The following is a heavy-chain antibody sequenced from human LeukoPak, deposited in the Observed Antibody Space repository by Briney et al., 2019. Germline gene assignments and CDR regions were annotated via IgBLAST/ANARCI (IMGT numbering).Heavy chain of an antibody. Sequence: TGGSLRLSCAASGFTFSNYYMNWVRQTAGKGLGWVSSISSSSSYIYYADSVKGRFTISRDNAKNSLYLQMNSLRAEDTAVYYCARDLAPHYGTSSPNPPYYFDYWGQGTLVTVSS. D-gene: IGHD3-10*01. CDR1: GFTFSNYY. J-gene: IGHJ4*02. CDR3: ARDLAPHYGTSSPNPPYYFDY. CDR2: ISSSSSYI. V-gene: IGHV3-21*01.